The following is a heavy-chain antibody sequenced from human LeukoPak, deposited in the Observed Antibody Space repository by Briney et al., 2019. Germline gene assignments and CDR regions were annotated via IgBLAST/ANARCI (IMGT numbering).Heavy chain of an antibody. J-gene: IGHJ4*02. Sequence: ASVKVSCKASGYTFTSYAMHWVRQAPGQRLEWMGWINAGNGNTKYSQKFQGRVTITRDTSASTAYMELSSLRSEDTAVYYCARYSPVRTRINYYDSSGPPAGGQYWGQGTLVTVSS. CDR3: ARYSPVRTRINYYDSSGPPAGGQY. D-gene: IGHD3-22*01. V-gene: IGHV1-3*01. CDR1: GYTFTSYA. CDR2: INAGNGNT.